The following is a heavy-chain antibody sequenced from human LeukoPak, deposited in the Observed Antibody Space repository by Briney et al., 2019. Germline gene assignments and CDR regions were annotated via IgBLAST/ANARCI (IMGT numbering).Heavy chain of an antibody. CDR1: GGSITTSY. V-gene: IGHV4-39*01. CDR2: IYYSGST. CDR3: ARGGGGGYTTYYYYYYMDV. Sequence: SETLSLTCTVSGGSITTSYWGWIRQPPGKGLEWIGSIYYSGSTYYNPSLKSRVTISVDTSKNQFSLKLSSVTAADTAVYYCARGGGGGYTTYYYYYYMDVWGKGTTVTVSS. D-gene: IGHD1-26*01. J-gene: IGHJ6*03.